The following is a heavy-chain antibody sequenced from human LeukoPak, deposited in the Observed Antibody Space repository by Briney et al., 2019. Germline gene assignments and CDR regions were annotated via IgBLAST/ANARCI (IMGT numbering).Heavy chain of an antibody. CDR2: INPNSGGT. V-gene: IGHV1-2*02. CDR1: GYTFTGYY. J-gene: IGHJ6*03. CDR3: ARSGYLHYYYYYMDV. Sequence: GASVKVSCKASGYTFTGYYMHWVRQAPGQGLEWMGWINPNSGGTNYAQKFQGRVTMTRDTSISTAYVELSRLRSDDTAVYYCARSGYLHYYYYYMDVWGKGTTVTISS. D-gene: IGHD6-13*01.